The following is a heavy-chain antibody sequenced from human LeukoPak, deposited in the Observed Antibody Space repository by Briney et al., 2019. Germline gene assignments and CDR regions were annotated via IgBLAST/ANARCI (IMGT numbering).Heavy chain of an antibody. D-gene: IGHD3-22*01. CDR1: GGSLSSGGYY. CDR3: ARVGRYYYDSSGYCN. Sequence: PSETLSLTCTVSGGSLSSGGYYWSWLRQHPGTGLEWIGYIYYSGSTYYNPSLKSRVTISVDTSKNQFSLKLSSVTAADTAVYYCARVGRYYYDSSGYCNWGQGTLVTVSS. CDR2: IYYSGST. V-gene: IGHV4-31*03. J-gene: IGHJ4*02.